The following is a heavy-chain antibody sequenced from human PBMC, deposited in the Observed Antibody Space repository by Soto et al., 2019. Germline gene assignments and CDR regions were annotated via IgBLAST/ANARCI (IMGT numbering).Heavy chain of an antibody. V-gene: IGHV4-59*01. D-gene: IGHD3-10*01. Sequence: SETLSLTCTVSGGSISSYYWSWIRQPPGKGLEWIGYIYYSGSTNYNPSLKSRVTISVDTSKNQFSLKLSSVTAADTAVYYCARVGFGELWDYYYGLDVWGPGTTVTVS. CDR2: IYYSGST. CDR1: GGSISSYY. J-gene: IGHJ6*02. CDR3: ARVGFGELWDYYYGLDV.